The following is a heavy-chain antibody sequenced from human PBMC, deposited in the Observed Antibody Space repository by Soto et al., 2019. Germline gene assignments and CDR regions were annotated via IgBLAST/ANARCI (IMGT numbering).Heavy chain of an antibody. J-gene: IGHJ4*02. CDR2: VYDTGST. CDR1: GGSISGYY. CDR3: ARSIAVPSSHIDH. D-gene: IGHD6-6*01. Sequence: RSLTCSVSGGSISGYYWSWIRQAPGKGLEWIGYVYDTGSTSYNPSLQSRVTISVDTSKKQFSLSLRLVTAADTAVYFCARSIAVPSSHIDHWGQGTRVTVSS. V-gene: IGHV4-59*01.